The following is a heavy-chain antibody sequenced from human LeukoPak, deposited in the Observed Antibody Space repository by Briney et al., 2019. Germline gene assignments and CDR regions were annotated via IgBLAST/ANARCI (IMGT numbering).Heavy chain of an antibody. CDR2: IYTSGST. CDR1: GGSISSYY. J-gene: IGHJ4*02. D-gene: IGHD5-12*01. CDR3: ARAGGYSGYDPGIEFDY. Sequence: PSETLSLTCTVSGGSISSYYWSWIRQPAGKGLEWIGRIYTSGSTNYNPSLKSRVTISVDTSKNQFSLKLSSVTAADTAVYYCARAGGYSGYDPGIEFDYWGQGTLVTVSS. V-gene: IGHV4-4*07.